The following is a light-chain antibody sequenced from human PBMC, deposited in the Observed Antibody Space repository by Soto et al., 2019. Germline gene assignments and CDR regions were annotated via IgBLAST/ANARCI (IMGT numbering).Light chain of an antibody. CDR3: QQSNNYPLT. V-gene: IGKV1-5*03. CDR1: QSISSW. Sequence: DIQMTQSPSTLSASVGDRVTITCRASQSISSWLAWYQQKPGKAPKLLIYEASNLESGVPSRFSGSGSGTEFTLTISSLQPDDFATYYCQQSNNYPLTFGQGTKVDIK. J-gene: IGKJ1*01. CDR2: EAS.